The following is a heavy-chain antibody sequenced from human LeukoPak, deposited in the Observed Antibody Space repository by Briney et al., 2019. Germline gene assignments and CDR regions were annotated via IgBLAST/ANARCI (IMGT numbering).Heavy chain of an antibody. Sequence: QPGGSLRLSCAASGFTFSSYGMNWVRQAPGKGLEWVSVISGSGGNTYYADSVKGRFTISRDNSKNMVYLQMNSLRAEDTAVYYCAKDTYFDYWGQGTLVTVSS. V-gene: IGHV3-23*01. CDR2: ISGSGGNT. J-gene: IGHJ4*02. CDR3: AKDTYFDY. CDR1: GFTFSSYG.